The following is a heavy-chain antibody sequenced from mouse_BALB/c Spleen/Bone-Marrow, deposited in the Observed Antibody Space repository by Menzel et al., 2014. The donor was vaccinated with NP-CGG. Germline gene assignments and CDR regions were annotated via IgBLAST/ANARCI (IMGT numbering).Heavy chain of an antibody. V-gene: IGHV2-6-7*01. CDR3: VREKYGNYYAMGY. CDR2: IWGDGTT. CDR1: GFSLTDYG. Sequence: SGFSLTDYGINWVRQPPGKGLEWLGMIWGDGTTDYNSALRSRLSINKDNSRSQVFLKMNSLQTDDTARYYCVREKYGNYYAMGYWGQGTSVTVSS. J-gene: IGHJ4*01. D-gene: IGHD2-10*02.